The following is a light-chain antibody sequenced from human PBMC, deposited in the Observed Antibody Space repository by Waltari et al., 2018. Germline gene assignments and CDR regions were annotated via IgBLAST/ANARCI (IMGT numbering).Light chain of an antibody. V-gene: IGKV1-5*03. CDR1: QSISSW. Sequence: DIQMTQSPSTLSASVGDRCTITCRASQSISSWLAWYQQKPGKDPKLLIYKASSLESGVPSRFSGSGSGTEFTLTITSLQPDDFATYYCQQYDSYSATFGQGTKVEI. J-gene: IGKJ1*01. CDR3: QQYDSYSAT. CDR2: KAS.